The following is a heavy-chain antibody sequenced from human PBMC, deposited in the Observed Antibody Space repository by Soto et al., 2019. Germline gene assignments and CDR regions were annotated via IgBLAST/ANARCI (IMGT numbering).Heavy chain of an antibody. J-gene: IGHJ6*04. D-gene: IGHD2-15*01. CDR1: GFTVSSKY. Sequence: GGSLRLSCAASGFTVSSKYMSWVRQAPGKGLEWVSLIQSGGPTYYADSVKGRFTISRDTSENTVHLQMDSLRAEDTAVYYCARDDVFCDGGRCYGVPLDVRAKRTTDTGSS. CDR3: ARDDVFCDGGRCYGVPLDV. V-gene: IGHV3-66*01. CDR2: IQSGGPT.